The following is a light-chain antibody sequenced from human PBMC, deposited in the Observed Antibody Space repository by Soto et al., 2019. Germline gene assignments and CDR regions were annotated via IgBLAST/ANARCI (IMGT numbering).Light chain of an antibody. V-gene: IGLV2-23*01. CDR3: CSYVGSTTYV. J-gene: IGLJ1*01. CDR2: EGS. CDR1: SNDVGRYNQ. Sequence: QSALTQPASVSLSPGQSITISGTGSSNDVGRYNQVSWYQQHPGKAPKVMIYEGSQRPSGVSNRFSGSKSGNTASLTISGLQAEDEADYYCCSYVGSTTYVFGTGTKVTVL.